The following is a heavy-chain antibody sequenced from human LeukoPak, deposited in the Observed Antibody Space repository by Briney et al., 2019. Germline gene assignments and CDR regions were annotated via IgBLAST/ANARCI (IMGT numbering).Heavy chain of an antibody. J-gene: IGHJ6*03. Sequence: GGSLRLSCAASGFTFSSYSMNWVRQAPGKGLEWVSSISGSSSYIYYADSVKGRFTISRDNAKNSLYVQMNSLRAEDTAVYYCAKVEDSGYDLYYYYMDVWGKGTTVTISS. CDR3: AKVEDSGYDLYYYYMDV. V-gene: IGHV3-21*01. CDR1: GFTFSSYS. D-gene: IGHD5-12*01. CDR2: ISGSSSYI.